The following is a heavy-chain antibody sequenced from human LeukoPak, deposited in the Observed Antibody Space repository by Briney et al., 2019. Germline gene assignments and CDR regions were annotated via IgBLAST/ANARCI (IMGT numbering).Heavy chain of an antibody. Sequence: PSETLSLTCAVSGGSISSGGYSWSWIRQPPGKGLEWIGCIYHSGSTYYNPSLKSRVTISVDRSKNQFSLKLSSVTAADTAVYYCARGPYYYDSSGYIDYWGQGTLVTVSS. D-gene: IGHD3-22*01. V-gene: IGHV4-30-2*01. CDR3: ARGPYYYDSSGYIDY. CDR1: GGSISSGGYS. J-gene: IGHJ4*02. CDR2: IYHSGST.